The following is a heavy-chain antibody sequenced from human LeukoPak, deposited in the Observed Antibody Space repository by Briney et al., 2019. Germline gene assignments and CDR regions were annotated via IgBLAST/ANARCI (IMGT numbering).Heavy chain of an antibody. CDR2: INHFFGTA. V-gene: IGHV1-69*05. Sequence: ASVKVSCKASRGTFNSYALSGVRQAPGQGVEWMGGINHFFGTANSAQKFQGRVTITTAASTTTAYMELSSLRSEDTAVYYCARDRSGSGSRAGYNWFDPWGQGTLVTVSS. CDR3: ARDRSGSGSRAGYNWFDP. J-gene: IGHJ5*02. CDR1: RGTFNSYA. D-gene: IGHD1-26*01.